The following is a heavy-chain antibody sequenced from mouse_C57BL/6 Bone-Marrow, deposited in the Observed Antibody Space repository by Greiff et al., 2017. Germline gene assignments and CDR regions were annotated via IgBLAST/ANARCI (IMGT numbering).Heavy chain of an antibody. CDR2: SDPEDGDP. Sequence: EVQLQQSGAELVKPGASVKLSCTASGFNIKDYYMHWVKQRPEQGLEWIGRSDPEDGDPKSAPKFQGKATITADTSSNTAYLQLSSLTSEDTAVYYCALYDYDAGDYWGQGTTLTVSS. V-gene: IGHV14-2*01. CDR3: ALYDYDAGDY. CDR1: GFNIKDYY. J-gene: IGHJ2*01. D-gene: IGHD2-4*01.